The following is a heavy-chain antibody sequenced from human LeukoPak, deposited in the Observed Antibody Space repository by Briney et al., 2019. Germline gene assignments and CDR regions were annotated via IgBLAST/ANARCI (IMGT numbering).Heavy chain of an antibody. V-gene: IGHV3-23*01. D-gene: IGHD6-19*01. Sequence: PGGSLRLSCAASGFTFSSYAVTWVRQAPGKGLEWVSSINAGGGNTYYADSVKGRFTISRDNSKNTLYLQMNSLRAEDTALYYCAKYFGGWYEDYWGQGILVTVSS. CDR3: AKYFGGWYEDY. J-gene: IGHJ4*02. CDR1: GFTFSSYA. CDR2: INAGGGNT.